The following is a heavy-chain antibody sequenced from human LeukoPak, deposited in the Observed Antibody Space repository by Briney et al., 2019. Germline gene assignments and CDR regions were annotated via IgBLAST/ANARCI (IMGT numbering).Heavy chain of an antibody. CDR3: ARDQAGAPNKALDI. CDR1: GGSISSYY. CDR2: IYTSGST. V-gene: IGHV4-4*07. Sequence: PSETLSLTCTVSGGSISSYYWSWIRQPAGKGLEWIGRIYTSGSTNYNPSLKSRVTMSVDTSKNQFSLKLSSVTAADTAVYYCARDQAGAPNKALDIWGQGTMVTVSS. D-gene: IGHD1-26*01. J-gene: IGHJ3*02.